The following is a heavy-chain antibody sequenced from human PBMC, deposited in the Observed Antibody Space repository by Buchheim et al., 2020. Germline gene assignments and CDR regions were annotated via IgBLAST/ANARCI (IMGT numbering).Heavy chain of an antibody. J-gene: IGHJ6*03. D-gene: IGHD3-10*01. CDR1: GFTFSSYA. Sequence: EVQLLESGGGLVQPGGSLRLSCAASGFTFSSYAMSWVRQAPGKGLEWVSSINTSGGSPYSADSVKGRFTISRDNSKNPLSLQMNSLRAEDTAVYYCAKDLAGAIYYYYMDVWGKGTT. CDR2: INTSGGSP. V-gene: IGHV3-23*01. CDR3: AKDLAGAIYYYYMDV.